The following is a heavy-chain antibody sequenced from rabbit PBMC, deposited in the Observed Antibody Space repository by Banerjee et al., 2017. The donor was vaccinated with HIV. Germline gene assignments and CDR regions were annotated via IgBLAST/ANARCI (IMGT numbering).Heavy chain of an antibody. V-gene: IGHV1S45*01. CDR3: ARDWADSSVYTQYYFNL. CDR2: IYGGRSGST. CDR1: GFTISSSYW. Sequence: QEQLEESGGDLVNPEGSLTITCTASGFTISSSYWMCWVRQAPGKGLEWIACIYGGRSGSTYYASWAKGRFTISKTSSTTVTLQMTSLTAADTATYFCARDWADSSVYTQYYFNLWGQGTLVTVS. J-gene: IGHJ4*01. D-gene: IGHD8-1*01.